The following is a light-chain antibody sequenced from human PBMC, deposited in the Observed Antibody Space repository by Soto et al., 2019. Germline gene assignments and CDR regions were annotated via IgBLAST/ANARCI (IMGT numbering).Light chain of an antibody. V-gene: IGLV1-40*01. J-gene: IGLJ2*01. CDR2: GNN. CDR3: QSCDSSLSGVV. CDR1: SSNIGGGYD. Sequence: QSVLTQPPSVSGSPGQRVTLSCTGSSSNIGGGYDVPWYQQLPGTAPKLLIYGNNNRPSGVSDRFSGSKSGTSASLAITGLQAEDEADYYCQSCDSSLSGVVFGGGTQLTVL.